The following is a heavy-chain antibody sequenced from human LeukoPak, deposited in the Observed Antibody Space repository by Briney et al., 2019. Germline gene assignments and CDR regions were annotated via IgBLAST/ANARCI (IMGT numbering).Heavy chain of an antibody. CDR1: GFTVSSNY. CDR3: ARASPGIAAAGLDY. D-gene: IGHD6-13*01. J-gene: IGHJ4*02. CDR2: IYSGGST. V-gene: IGHV3-66*02. Sequence: GGSLRLSCAASGFTVSSNYMSWVRQAPGKGLEWVSVIYSGGSTYYADSVKGRFTISRDSSKNTLYLQMNSLRAEDTAVYYCARASPGIAAAGLDYWGQGTLVTVSS.